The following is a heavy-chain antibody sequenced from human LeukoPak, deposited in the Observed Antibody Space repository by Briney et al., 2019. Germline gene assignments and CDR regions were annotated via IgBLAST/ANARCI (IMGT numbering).Heavy chain of an antibody. V-gene: IGHV1-58*02. CDR2: IVVGSGNT. D-gene: IGHD4-17*01. CDR3: AADLGSTVTTELVY. CDR1: GFTFTSSA. J-gene: IGHJ4*02. Sequence: GASVKVTRQASGFTFTSSAMQWVRQARGQGLEWIGWIVVGSGNTNYAQKFQERVTITRDMSTSTAYMELSSLRSDDTAVYYCAADLGSTVTTELVYWGQGTLVTVSS.